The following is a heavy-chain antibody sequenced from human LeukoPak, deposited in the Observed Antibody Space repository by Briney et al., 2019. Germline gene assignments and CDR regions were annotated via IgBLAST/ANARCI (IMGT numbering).Heavy chain of an antibody. J-gene: IGHJ5*02. CDR2: IYSGGST. V-gene: IGHV3-53*04. CDR1: GFTVSSNY. CDR3: ARDHNNWFDP. Sequence: GGSLRLSCAASGFTVSSNYMSLVRQAPGKGLEWVSVIYSGGSTYYADSVKGRFTISRHNSKNTLYLQMNSLRAEDTAVYYCARDHNNWFDPWGQGTLVTVSS.